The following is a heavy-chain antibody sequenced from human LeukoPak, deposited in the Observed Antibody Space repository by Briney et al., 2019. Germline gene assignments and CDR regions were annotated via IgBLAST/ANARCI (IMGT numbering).Heavy chain of an antibody. J-gene: IGHJ4*02. V-gene: IGHV1-2*02. D-gene: IGHD6-6*01. Sequence: ASVKVSCKASGYTFTGYYMHWVRQAPGQGLEWMGWINPNSGGTNYARKFQGRVTMTRDTSISTAYMELSRLRSDDTAVYYCARGKQLVPFDYWGQGTLVTVSS. CDR1: GYTFTGYY. CDR3: ARGKQLVPFDY. CDR2: INPNSGGT.